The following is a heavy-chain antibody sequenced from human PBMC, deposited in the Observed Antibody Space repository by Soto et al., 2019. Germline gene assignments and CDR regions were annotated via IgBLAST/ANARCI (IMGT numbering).Heavy chain of an antibody. CDR2: IKTDGSII. J-gene: IGHJ2*01. CDR3: ARVGQGAWYFDL. V-gene: IGHV3-74*01. Sequence: EVQLVESGGGLVQPGGSLRLSCAASGFSFSSYCMHWVSQAPGKGLVWVSRIKTDGSIITYADSVKGRFTISRDNAKNTLYLQMNTLRAEDTAVYYCARVGQGAWYFDLWGRGTLVTVSS. CDR1: GFSFSSYC. D-gene: IGHD1-26*01.